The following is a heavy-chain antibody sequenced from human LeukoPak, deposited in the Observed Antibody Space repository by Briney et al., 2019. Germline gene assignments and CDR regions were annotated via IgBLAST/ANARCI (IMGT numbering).Heavy chain of an antibody. CDR2: IYYSGST. V-gene: IGHV4-59*01. J-gene: IGHJ4*02. Sequence: SETLSLTCTVSGGSISSYYWSWIRQPPGKGLEWIGYIYYSGSTNYNPPLKSRVTISVDTSKNQFSLKLSSVTAADTAVYYCARVRSGSYWPTYYFDYWGQGTLVTVSS. CDR3: ARVRSGSYWPTYYFDY. D-gene: IGHD1-26*01. CDR1: GGSISSYY.